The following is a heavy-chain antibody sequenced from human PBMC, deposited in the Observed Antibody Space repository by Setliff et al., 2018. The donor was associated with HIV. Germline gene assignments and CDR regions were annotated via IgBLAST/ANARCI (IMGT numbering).Heavy chain of an antibody. CDR3: ARARGGNSEWSY. Sequence: RLSCAASGFTFSSYWMHWVRQVPGKGLVWVSRINSDGSSTTYADFVKGRFTISRDNAKNTLYLQMNSLRAADTAVYSCARARGGNSEWSYWGQGTLVTVSS. CDR1: GFTFSSYW. CDR2: INSDGSST. D-gene: IGHD2-15*01. V-gene: IGHV3-74*03. J-gene: IGHJ4*02.